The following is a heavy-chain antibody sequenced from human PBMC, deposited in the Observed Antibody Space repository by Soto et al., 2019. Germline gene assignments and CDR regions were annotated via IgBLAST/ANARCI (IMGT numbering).Heavy chain of an antibody. D-gene: IGHD4-4*01. V-gene: IGHV3-30*18. Sequence: QVQLVESGGGVVQPGRSLRLSCAASVFTFSSYGMHWVRQAPGKGLEWVAVISYDGSNKYYADSVKGRFTISRDNSKNTLYLQMNSLRAEDTAVYYCAKDFYPTGRFHYGMDVWGQGTTVTVSS. CDR2: ISYDGSNK. CDR1: VFTFSSYG. CDR3: AKDFYPTGRFHYGMDV. J-gene: IGHJ6*02.